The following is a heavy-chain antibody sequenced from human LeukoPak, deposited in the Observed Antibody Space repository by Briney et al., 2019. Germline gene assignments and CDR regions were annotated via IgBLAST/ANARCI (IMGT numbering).Heavy chain of an antibody. CDR1: GYTFTSYD. CDR2: MNPNSGNT. D-gene: IGHD3-3*01. Sequence: ASVKVSCKASGYTFTSYDINWVRQATGQGLEWMGWMNPNSGNTGYAQKFQGRVTITTDESTSTAYMELSSLRSEDTAVYYCARQGSTIFGAGLADVWGKGTTVTVSS. J-gene: IGHJ6*04. V-gene: IGHV1-8*01. CDR3: ARQGSTIFGAGLADV.